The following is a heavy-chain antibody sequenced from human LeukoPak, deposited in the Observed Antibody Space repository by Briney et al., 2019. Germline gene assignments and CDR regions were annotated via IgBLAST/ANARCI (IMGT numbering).Heavy chain of an antibody. J-gene: IGHJ5*02. CDR2: INPNSGGT. CDR1: GYSFTSYA. CDR3: ARVVGYCSGGSCYPRANRLDP. Sequence: GASVKVSCKASGYSFTSYAMHWVRQAPGQGLEWMGWINPNSGGTNYAQKFQGRVTMTRDMSTSTVYMELSSLRSEDTAVYYCARVVGYCSGGSCYPRANRLDPWGQGTLVTVSS. V-gene: IGHV1-2*02. D-gene: IGHD2-15*01.